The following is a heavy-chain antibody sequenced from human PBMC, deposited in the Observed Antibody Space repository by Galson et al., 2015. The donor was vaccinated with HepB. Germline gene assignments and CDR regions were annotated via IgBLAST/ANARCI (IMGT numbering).Heavy chain of an antibody. CDR1: GFTFSDHY. J-gene: IGHJ6*03. V-gene: IGHV3-72*01. D-gene: IGHD2-2*01. CDR2: TRNKANSYTT. Sequence: SLRLSCAASGFTFSDHYMDWVRQAPGKGLEWVGRTRNKANSYTTEYAASVKGRFTISRDDSKNSLYLQMNSLKTEDTAVYYCATVVPAAREDYYYMDVWGKGTTVTVSS. CDR3: ATVVPAAREDYYYMDV.